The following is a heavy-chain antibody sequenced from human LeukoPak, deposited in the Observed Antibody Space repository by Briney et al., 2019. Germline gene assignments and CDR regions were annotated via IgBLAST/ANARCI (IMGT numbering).Heavy chain of an antibody. D-gene: IGHD5-12*01. CDR1: GYSFTSYW. CDR2: IYPGDSDT. CDR3: ARRKDSGYDLGYFDY. Sequence: GESLKISCKCSGYSFTSYWIGWVRQMPGKGLEWMGIIYPGDSDTRYSPSFQGQVTISADKSISTAYLQWSSLKASDTAMYYCARRKDSGYDLGYFDYWGQGTLVTVSS. J-gene: IGHJ4*02. V-gene: IGHV5-51*01.